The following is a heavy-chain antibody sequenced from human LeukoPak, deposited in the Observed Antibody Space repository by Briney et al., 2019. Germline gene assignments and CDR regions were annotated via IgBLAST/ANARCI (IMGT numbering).Heavy chain of an antibody. Sequence: PSETLSLTCTVSGGSISSVTFHWGWIRQPPGKGLDWIGSFYSTGTTYYNPSLKSRVTISVDTSRNQFSLKLSSVTAADTAVYYCARRGYSDSSGYDYWGQGTLVTVSS. CDR2: FYSTGTT. CDR1: GGSISSVTFH. V-gene: IGHV4-39*01. J-gene: IGHJ4*02. D-gene: IGHD3-22*01. CDR3: ARRGYSDSSGYDY.